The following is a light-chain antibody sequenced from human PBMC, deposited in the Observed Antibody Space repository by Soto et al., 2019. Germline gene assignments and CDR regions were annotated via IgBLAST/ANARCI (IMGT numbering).Light chain of an antibody. V-gene: IGLV2-14*01. J-gene: IGLJ1*01. CDR3: NSYRHSTTLV. CDR1: SSDVGGYNS. CDR2: EVS. Sequence: QSVLAQPASVSGSPGQSITISCTGTSSDVGGYNSVSWFHQHPSKAPKLIIYEVSHRPSGVSIRFSGSKSGNTASLTISGLQAEDEADYYCNSYRHSTTLVFGTGTKVTVL.